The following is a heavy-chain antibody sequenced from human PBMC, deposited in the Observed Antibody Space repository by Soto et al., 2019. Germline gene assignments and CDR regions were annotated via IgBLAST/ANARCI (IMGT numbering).Heavy chain of an antibody. Sequence: GGSLRLSYAASGFTFSSYIMNWVRQDPGKGLEWVSYISSGSSTIYYADSVKGRFTISRDNAQNSLYLQMNSLRAEDTAVYYCAKTYSSGRGAFDVWGQGTMVTVS. CDR1: GFTFSSYI. D-gene: IGHD6-19*01. CDR3: AKTYSSGRGAFDV. V-gene: IGHV3-48*01. J-gene: IGHJ3*01. CDR2: ISSGSSTI.